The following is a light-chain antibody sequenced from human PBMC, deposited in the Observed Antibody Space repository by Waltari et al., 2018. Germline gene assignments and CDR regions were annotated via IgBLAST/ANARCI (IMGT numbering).Light chain of an antibody. CDR1: SSDVGGYNY. J-gene: IGLJ1*01. Sequence: QSALTQPASVSGSPGQSITISCTGTSSDVGGYNYVSWYHQHPGKAPKLMIYEVSNRPSGVSNRFSGSKSGNTASLTISGLQAEDEADYYCSSYTSSILYVFGTGTKVTVL. CDR2: EVS. V-gene: IGLV2-14*01. CDR3: SSYTSSILYV.